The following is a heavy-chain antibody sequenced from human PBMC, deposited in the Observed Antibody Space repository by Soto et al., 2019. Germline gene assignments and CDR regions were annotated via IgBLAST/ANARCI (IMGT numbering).Heavy chain of an antibody. CDR1: RVTFSKFI. V-gene: IGHV1-69*01. CDR3: AKVRYSSPMGYYYGMDV. Sequence: QVQLEQSGGEVKKPGSSVKVSCKASRVTFSKFIVTWVRQAPGLGLEWVGEIIPIFGTANYAQKFQGRVTITADESTSTSYMEVNNLRSEDTAVYYCAKVRYSSPMGYYYGMDVWGQGTTVTVSS. CDR2: IIPIFGTA. D-gene: IGHD6-19*01. J-gene: IGHJ6*02.